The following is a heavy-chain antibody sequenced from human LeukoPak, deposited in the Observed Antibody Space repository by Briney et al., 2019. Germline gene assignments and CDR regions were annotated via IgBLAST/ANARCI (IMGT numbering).Heavy chain of an antibody. CDR3: ARDAPVMYNWNHLGSPNWFDP. V-gene: IGHV3-48*01. CDR1: GLPFSSYS. Sequence: GGSLSLSCEASGLPFSSYSMNWVRRAPGKGLEWVSSISSSSSTIYYADSVKGRFTISRDNAKNSLYLQMNSLRAEDTAVHHCARDAPVMYNWNHLGSPNWFDPWGQGTLVTVSS. D-gene: IGHD1-14*01. J-gene: IGHJ5*02. CDR2: ISSSSSTI.